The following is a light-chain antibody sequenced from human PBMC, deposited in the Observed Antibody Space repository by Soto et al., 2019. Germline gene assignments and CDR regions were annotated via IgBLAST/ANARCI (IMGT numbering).Light chain of an antibody. CDR3: QQYSSPPQT. CDR1: QSVSSY. V-gene: IGKV3-20*01. CDR2: AAS. J-gene: IGKJ1*01. Sequence: EIVLAQSPATLSLSPGERATLSCRASQSVSSYLAWYQQKPGQAPRLLIFAASNRATGIPDRFSGSGSGTDFTPTISRLEPEDFAMYFCQQYSSPPQTFGQGTKVDIK.